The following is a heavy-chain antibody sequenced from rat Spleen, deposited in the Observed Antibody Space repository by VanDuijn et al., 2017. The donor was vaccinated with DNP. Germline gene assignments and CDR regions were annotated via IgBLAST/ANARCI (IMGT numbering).Heavy chain of an antibody. J-gene: IGHJ2*01. V-gene: IGHV2-1*01. CDR3: AVLGRYY. Sequence: QVQLKESGPGLVQPSQTLSLTCTVAGFSLTIYNVHWVRQPPGKGLEWMGRIRSGGSTDYNSALKSRLSISRDTSKSQVFLKMNSVQTEDTAMYFCAVLGRYYWGHGVMVTVSS. CDR2: IRSGGST. CDR1: GFSLTIYN.